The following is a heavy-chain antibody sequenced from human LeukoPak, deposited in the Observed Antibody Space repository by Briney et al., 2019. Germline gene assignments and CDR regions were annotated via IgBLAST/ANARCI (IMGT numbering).Heavy chain of an antibody. CDR2: IYPGESET. V-gene: IGHV5-51*01. CDR1: GYPFTDYW. J-gene: IGHJ5*02. CDR3: ARGRWSVATKWFDP. D-gene: IGHD4-23*01. Sequence: GEPLKISCKASGYPFTDYWGAWVRQMPGKGLEWMGLIYPGESETRYNPSFEGHVTMSVDSSVNTAYLQWSSLQASDAAIYYCARGRWSVATKWFDPWGQGTLVTVSA.